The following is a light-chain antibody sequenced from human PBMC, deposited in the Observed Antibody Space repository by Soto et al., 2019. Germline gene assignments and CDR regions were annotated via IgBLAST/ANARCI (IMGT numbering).Light chain of an antibody. CDR1: QSVNSSY. Sequence: EIVLTQSPGTLSLSPGERATLSCRASQSVNSSYLAWYHQKPGQAPRLLIYDASNMATGIPKMFSGSGTVTDFTLNNRRLELEDFAVYYCQQYGSSPRTFGQGTKEDIK. CDR3: QQYGSSPRT. CDR2: DAS. V-gene: IGKV3-20*01. J-gene: IGKJ1*01.